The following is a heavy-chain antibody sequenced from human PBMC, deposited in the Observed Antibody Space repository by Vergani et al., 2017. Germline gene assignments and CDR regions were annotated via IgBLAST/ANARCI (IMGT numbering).Heavy chain of an antibody. CDR2: ISNDGSKK. Sequence: QVQLAESGGGRVQPGRSPRLSCAASGFSFSSHAIHWVRQAPGKGLEWVAVISNDGSKKYYADSVKGRFTISRDNSKNTLDLQMNSLRTQDTAVYYCAKAGSVTSGSLQYNFYMHVWVKGTTVTVS. CDR3: AKAGSVTSGSLQYNFYMHV. V-gene: IGHV3-30*18. D-gene: IGHD3-10*01. J-gene: IGHJ6*03. CDR1: GFSFSSHA.